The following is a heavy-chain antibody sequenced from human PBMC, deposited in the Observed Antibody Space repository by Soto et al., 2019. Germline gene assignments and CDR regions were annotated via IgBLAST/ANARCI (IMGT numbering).Heavy chain of an antibody. CDR2: IWYDGSNK. Sequence: QVQLVESGGGVVQPGRSLRLSCAASGFTFSSYGMHWVRQAPGKGLEWVAVIWYDGSNKYYADSVKGRFTISRDNSKNTQKRQRNSLRAEDTAVYYCARDLAVAGGGYWGQGTLVTVSS. J-gene: IGHJ4*02. D-gene: IGHD6-19*01. CDR1: GFTFSSYG. V-gene: IGHV3-33*01. CDR3: ARDLAVAGGGY.